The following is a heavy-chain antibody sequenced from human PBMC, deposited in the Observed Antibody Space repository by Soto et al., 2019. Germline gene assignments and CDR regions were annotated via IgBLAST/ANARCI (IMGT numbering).Heavy chain of an antibody. J-gene: IGHJ4*02. Sequence: QVHLVQSGAEVKKPGASVKVSCKASGYGFTTYGITWVRQAPGQGLEWMAWISSHNGNTNYAQKLQGRVTVTRDTSTTTAYMELRSLRSDDTAVSSCARGRYGDYWGQGALVTVSS. D-gene: IGHD1-1*01. CDR2: ISSHNGNT. CDR1: GYGFTTYG. V-gene: IGHV1-18*01. CDR3: ARGRYGDY.